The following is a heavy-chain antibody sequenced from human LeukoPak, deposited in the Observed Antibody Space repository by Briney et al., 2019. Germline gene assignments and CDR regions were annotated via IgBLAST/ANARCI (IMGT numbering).Heavy chain of an antibody. V-gene: IGHV4-34*01. CDR2: INHSGST. D-gene: IGHD6-19*01. J-gene: IGHJ4*02. CDR1: GGSISSYY. CDR3: ARGKGGWYQGRFSRENYFDY. Sequence: SETLSLTCTVSGGSISSYYWSWIRQPPGKGLEWIGEINHSGSTNYNPSLKSRVTISVDTSKNQFSLKLSSVTAADTAVYYCARGKGGWYQGRFSRENYFDYWGQGTLVTVSS.